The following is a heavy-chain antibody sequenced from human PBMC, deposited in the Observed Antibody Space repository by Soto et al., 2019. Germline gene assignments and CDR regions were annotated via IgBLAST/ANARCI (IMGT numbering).Heavy chain of an antibody. Sequence: SETLSLTCAVYGGSFSGYYWSWIRQPPGKGLEWIGEINHSGSTNYNPSLKSRVTIPVDTSKNQFSLKLSSVTAADTAVYYCARGRSSSWPRVYYYYGMDVWGQGTTVTVSS. CDR2: INHSGST. V-gene: IGHV4-34*01. D-gene: IGHD6-13*01. J-gene: IGHJ6*02. CDR3: ARGRSSSWPRVYYYYGMDV. CDR1: GGSFSGYY.